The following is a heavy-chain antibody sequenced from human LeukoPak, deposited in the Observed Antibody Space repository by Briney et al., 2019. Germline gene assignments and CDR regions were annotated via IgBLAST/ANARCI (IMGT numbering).Heavy chain of an antibody. CDR3: AELGITMIGGV. D-gene: IGHD3-10*02. CDR2: ITSSSSYI. Sequence: PGGSLRLSCAASGFTFSSYNMNWVRQAPGEGPEWGSSITSSSSYIYYADSVKGRFTISRDNAKNSLYLQMNSLRAEDTAVYYCAELGITMIGGVWGKGTTVTISS. J-gene: IGHJ6*04. CDR1: GFTFSSYN. V-gene: IGHV3-21*01.